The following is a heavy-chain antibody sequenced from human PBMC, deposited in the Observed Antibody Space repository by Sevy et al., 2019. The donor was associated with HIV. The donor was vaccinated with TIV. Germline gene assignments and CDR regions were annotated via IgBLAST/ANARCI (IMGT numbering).Heavy chain of an antibody. V-gene: IGHV4-34*01. CDR1: GGSFSGYY. Sequence: SETLSLTCAVYGGSFSGYYWSWIRQPPGKGLEWIGEINHSGSTNYNPSLKSGVTISVDTSKNKFSLKLSSVTAADTAVYYCARGARYCSSTGCDAMDDFDYWGQGTLVTVSS. CDR2: INHSGST. D-gene: IGHD2-2*01. J-gene: IGHJ4*02. CDR3: ARGARYCSSTGCDAMDDFDY.